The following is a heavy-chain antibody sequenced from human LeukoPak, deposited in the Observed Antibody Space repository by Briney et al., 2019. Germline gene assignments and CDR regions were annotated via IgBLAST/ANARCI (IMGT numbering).Heavy chain of an antibody. V-gene: IGHV4-34*01. CDR2: INHSGST. D-gene: IGHD6-13*01. Sequence: SETLSLTCAVYGGSFSGYYWSWIRQPPGKGLEWIGEINHSGSTNYNPSLKSRVTISVDTSKNQFSLKLSSVTAADTAVYYCARHGSSWYNYFDYWGQGTLVTVSS. J-gene: IGHJ4*02. CDR1: GGSFSGYY. CDR3: ARHGSSWYNYFDY.